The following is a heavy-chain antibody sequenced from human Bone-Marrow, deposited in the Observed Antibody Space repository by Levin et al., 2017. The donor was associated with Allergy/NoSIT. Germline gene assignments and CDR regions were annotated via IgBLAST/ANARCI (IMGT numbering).Heavy chain of an antibody. Sequence: PGGSLRLSCAVSGGSINSSNSWNWVRQPPGKGLEWIGEVFHSGIANYNPSLKSRVTISVDKSNNHFFLKLSSVTAADTAVYYCATCGDDCIDVFGIWGQGTLVTVSS. D-gene: IGHD2-21*02. CDR2: VFHSGIA. J-gene: IGHJ3*02. CDR3: ATCGDDCIDVFGI. V-gene: IGHV4-4*02. CDR1: GGSINSSNS.